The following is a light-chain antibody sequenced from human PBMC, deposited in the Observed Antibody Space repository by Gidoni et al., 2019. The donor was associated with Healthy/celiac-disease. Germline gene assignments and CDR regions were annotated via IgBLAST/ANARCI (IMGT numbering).Light chain of an antibody. V-gene: IGLV3-25*03. J-gene: IGLJ3*02. CDR1: ALPKQY. CDR3: QSADSSGTYWV. CDR2: IDS. Sequence: SYELTQPPSVSVSPGQTARITCSGDALPKQYAYWYQQKPGQAPVLLLYIDSERPSGIPERFSGSSSGTTVTLTISGVQAEDEADYYCQSADSSGTYWVFGGGTKLTVL.